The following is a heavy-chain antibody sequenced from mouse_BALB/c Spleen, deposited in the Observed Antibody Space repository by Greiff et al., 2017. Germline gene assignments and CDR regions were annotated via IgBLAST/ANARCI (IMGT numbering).Heavy chain of an antibody. V-gene: IGHV3-2*02. CDR1: GYSITSDYA. Sequence: DVKLVESGPGLVKPSQSLSLTCTVTGYSITSDYAWNWIRQFPGNKLEWMGYISYSGSTSYNPSLKSRISITRDTSKNQFFLQLNSVTTEDTATYYCARGDGYWYFDVWGAGTTVTVSS. CDR3: ARGDGYWYFDV. D-gene: IGHD2-3*01. J-gene: IGHJ1*01. CDR2: ISYSGST.